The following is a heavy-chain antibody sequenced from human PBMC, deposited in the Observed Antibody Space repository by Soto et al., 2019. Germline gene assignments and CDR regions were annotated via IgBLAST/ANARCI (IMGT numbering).Heavy chain of an antibody. Sequence: EVQLVESGGGLVQPGRSLRLSCAASGFTFDDYAMHWVRQAPGKGLEWVSGISWNSGSIGYADSVKGRFTISRDNAKNSLYLQMNSLRAEDTALYYCAKDPDYWGPGTLVTVSS. CDR2: ISWNSGSI. CDR3: AKDPDY. CDR1: GFTFDDYA. V-gene: IGHV3-9*01. J-gene: IGHJ4*02.